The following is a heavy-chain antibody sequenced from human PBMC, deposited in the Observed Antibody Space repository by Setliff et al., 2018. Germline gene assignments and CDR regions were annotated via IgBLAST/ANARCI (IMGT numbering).Heavy chain of an antibody. V-gene: IGHV4-34*01. CDR2: INHRGST. CDR3: ARGRNVAARLLDS. CDR1: GGTFSDYH. D-gene: IGHD6-6*01. Sequence: SETLSLTCAAYGGTFSDYHWTWIRQSPEKGLEWIGEINHRGSTNYHPSLRSRVTISVDTSKNQFSLKVTSVTAADTSVYFCARGRNVAARLLDSWGQGTLVTVSS. J-gene: IGHJ4*02.